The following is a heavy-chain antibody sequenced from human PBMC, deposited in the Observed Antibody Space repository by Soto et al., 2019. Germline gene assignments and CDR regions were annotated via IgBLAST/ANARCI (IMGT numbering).Heavy chain of an antibody. V-gene: IGHV4-39*02. CDR1: GGSISSTYSY. J-gene: IGHJ5*02. CDR3: ARPQGTTSMYHWFDP. Sequence: SETLSLTCTVSGGSISSTYSYFFCVRQPPGMGLEWIGSFYYNGNTYYNPSLGRRVTISVDTSKNHFSLMLTSVTAADTAVYYCARPQGTTSMYHWFDPWGQGTLVTVSS. CDR2: FYYNGNT. D-gene: IGHD4-17*01.